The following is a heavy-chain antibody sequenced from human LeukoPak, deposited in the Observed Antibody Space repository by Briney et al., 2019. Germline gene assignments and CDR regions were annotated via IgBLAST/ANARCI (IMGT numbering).Heavy chain of an antibody. J-gene: IGHJ4*02. CDR3: ARHPSAVAGKTFDC. D-gene: IGHD6-19*01. Sequence: PSETLSLTCTVSGGSISTYYWSWIRQPPGKGLEWVGYVFYSGSTNYNPSLKSRVTISVDTSKNQISLKLTSVTAAGTAVYYCARHPSAVAGKTFDCWGQGTLVTVSS. V-gene: IGHV4-59*08. CDR2: VFYSGST. CDR1: GGSISTYY.